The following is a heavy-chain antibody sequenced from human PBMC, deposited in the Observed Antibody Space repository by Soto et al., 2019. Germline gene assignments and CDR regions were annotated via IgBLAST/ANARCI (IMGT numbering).Heavy chain of an antibody. D-gene: IGHD3-10*01. CDR3: ASDLSGRADV. V-gene: IGHV3-74*01. CDR2: MNEDGGTT. CDR1: GFTFSSYW. J-gene: IGHJ6*02. Sequence: GGSLRLSCAASGFTFSSYWMHWVRQAPGKGLVWVSRMNEDGGTTDYADSVKGRFTISRDNAKNTLYLQMNSLRVEDTAVYYCASDLSGRADVWGQGATVTVSS.